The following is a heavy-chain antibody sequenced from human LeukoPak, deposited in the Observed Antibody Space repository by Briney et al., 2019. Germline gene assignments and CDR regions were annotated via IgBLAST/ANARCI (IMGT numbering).Heavy chain of an antibody. CDR1: GFPFSSHG. CDR2: ISYDGSNK. V-gene: IGHV3-30*03. Sequence: GGSLRLSCAASGFPFSSHGMHWVRQAPGKGLEWVAVISYDGSNKYSADSVKGRFTISRDNSKNTLYLQMNSLRAEDTAVYYCARGYCGGDCLDYWGQGTLVTVSS. J-gene: IGHJ4*02. D-gene: IGHD2-21*01. CDR3: ARGYCGGDCLDY.